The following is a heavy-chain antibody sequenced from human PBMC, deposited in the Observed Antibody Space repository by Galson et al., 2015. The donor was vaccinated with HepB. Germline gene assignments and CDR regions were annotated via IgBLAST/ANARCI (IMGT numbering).Heavy chain of an antibody. Sequence: ETLSLTCTVSGGSISSSSYYWGWVRQPPGKGLEWIGSIFYTGSTYYNPSLKSRVTISVDTSKNQFSLKLSSVTAADTAVYYCARHYHTRVVVIIMPHYWGQGTLVTVSS. CDR1: GGSISSSSYY. D-gene: IGHD3-22*01. J-gene: IGHJ4*02. CDR3: ARHYHTRVVVIIMPHY. V-gene: IGHV4-39*01. CDR2: IFYTGST.